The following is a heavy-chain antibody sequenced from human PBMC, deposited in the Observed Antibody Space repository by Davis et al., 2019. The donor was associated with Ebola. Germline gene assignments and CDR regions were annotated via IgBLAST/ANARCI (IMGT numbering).Heavy chain of an antibody. CDR3: ARDKRDCSGGSCYADAFDI. Sequence: GESLKISCAASGFTVSSNYMSWVRQAPGKGLEWVSVIYSGDSTYYADSVKGRFTISRDNSKSTLYLQMNSLRVEDTAVYYCARDKRDCSGGSCYADAFDIWGQGTMVTVSS. D-gene: IGHD2-15*01. CDR1: GFTVSSNY. CDR2: IYSGDST. V-gene: IGHV3-66*02. J-gene: IGHJ3*02.